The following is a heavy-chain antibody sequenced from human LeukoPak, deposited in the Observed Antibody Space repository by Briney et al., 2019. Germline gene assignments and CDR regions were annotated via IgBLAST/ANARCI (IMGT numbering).Heavy chain of an antibody. Sequence: PGGSLRLSCAASGFTFSYNWMHWVRQAPGKGLVWVSRVTNDGSSTSYADSVKGRFTISRDNAKNTVYLEMNSLRAEDTAVYFCARDTTPFGYSYDSWGQGTLVIVSS. J-gene: IGHJ4*02. CDR2: VTNDGSST. CDR3: ARDTTPFGYSYDS. CDR1: GFTFSYNW. D-gene: IGHD5-18*01. V-gene: IGHV3-74*01.